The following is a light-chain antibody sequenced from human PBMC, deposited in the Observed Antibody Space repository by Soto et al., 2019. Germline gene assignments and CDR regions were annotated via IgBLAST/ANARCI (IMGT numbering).Light chain of an antibody. V-gene: IGKV1-5*03. Sequence: DIKMTQSPSTLSGSVGDIVTLTCRASQTISSWLAWYQQKPGKAPKLLIYKASTLKSGVPSRFSGTGSGTEFTLTISSLQSEDFAVYYCQQYNNWPRTFGQGTKVDIK. CDR2: KAS. J-gene: IGKJ1*01. CDR1: QTISSW. CDR3: QQYNNWPRT.